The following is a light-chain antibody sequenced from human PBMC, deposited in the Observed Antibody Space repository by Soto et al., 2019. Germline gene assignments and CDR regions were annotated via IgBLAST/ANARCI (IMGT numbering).Light chain of an antibody. CDR3: QQYNNWSFT. V-gene: IGKV3-15*01. Sequence: EIVMTQSPATLSVSPGERATLSCRASQSVSSNLAWYQQKPGQAPRLLIYGASTRDTGIPAGFSGGGSGTEFTLTISSLQSEDFAVYYCQQYNNWSFTFGPGTKVDIK. CDR1: QSVSSN. CDR2: GAS. J-gene: IGKJ3*01.